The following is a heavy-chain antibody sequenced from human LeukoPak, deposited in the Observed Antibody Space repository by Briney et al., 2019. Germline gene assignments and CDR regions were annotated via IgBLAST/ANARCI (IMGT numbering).Heavy chain of an antibody. CDR2: ISGSGGST. CDR1: AFSLSAYN. Sequence: GGSLRLSCAASAFSLSAYNMNWVRQAPGKGLEYVSSISGSGGSTYYANSVKGRFTISRDNSKNTLYLQMGSLRAEDMAVYHCARRYCSGGSCSYFDYWGQGTLVTVSS. CDR3: ARRYCSGGSCSYFDY. D-gene: IGHD2-15*01. J-gene: IGHJ4*02. V-gene: IGHV3-64*01.